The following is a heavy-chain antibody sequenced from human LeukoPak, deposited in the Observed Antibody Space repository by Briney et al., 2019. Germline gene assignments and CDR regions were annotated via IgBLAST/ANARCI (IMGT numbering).Heavy chain of an antibody. CDR2: MNPNSGNT. J-gene: IGHJ4*02. CDR3: ARSDLGYCSGGSCYSHY. CDR1: GYTFTSYD. V-gene: IGHV1-8*01. Sequence: GASVKVSCKASGYTFTSYDINWVRQATGQGLEWMGWMNPNSGNTGYAQKFQGRVTMTRNTSISTAYMELSSLISEDTAVYYCARSDLGYCSGGSCYSHYWGQGTLVTVSS. D-gene: IGHD2-15*01.